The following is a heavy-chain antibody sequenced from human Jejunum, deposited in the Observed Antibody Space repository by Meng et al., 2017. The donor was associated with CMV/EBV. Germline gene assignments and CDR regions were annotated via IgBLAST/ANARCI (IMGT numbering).Heavy chain of an antibody. J-gene: IGHJ4*02. V-gene: IGHV3-23*03. CDR1: GFPLSTYT. CDR3: ARIFDA. CDR2: IYGGGSST. Sequence: LRLSCAASGFPLSTYTMSWVRQAPGKGLECVSVIYGGGSSTYYADSVKGRFTISRDNSKNTLYLQMNSLRAEDTAVYYCARIFDAWGQGTLVTVSS.